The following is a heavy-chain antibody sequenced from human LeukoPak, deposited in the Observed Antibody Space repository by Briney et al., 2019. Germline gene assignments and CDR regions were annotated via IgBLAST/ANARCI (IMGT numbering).Heavy chain of an antibody. CDR2: IWYDGSNK. CDR1: GFTFSSYG. Sequence: GGSLRLSCAASGFTFSSYGMPWVRQAPGKGLEWVAVIWYDGSNKYYADSVKGRFTISRDNSKNTLYLQMNSLRAEDTAVYYCARPSLAYCGGDCYSWYYYGMDVWGQGTTVTVSS. J-gene: IGHJ6*02. D-gene: IGHD2-21*02. V-gene: IGHV3-33*01. CDR3: ARPSLAYCGGDCYSWYYYGMDV.